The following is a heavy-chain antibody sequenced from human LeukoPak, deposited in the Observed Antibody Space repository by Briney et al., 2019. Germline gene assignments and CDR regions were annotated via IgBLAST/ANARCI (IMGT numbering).Heavy chain of an antibody. V-gene: IGHV3-33*01. J-gene: IGHJ4*02. CDR2: IWYDGSNK. CDR3: ARELHTAMDY. Sequence: PEGSLRLSCAASGFTFSSYGMHWVRQVPGKGLEWVAVIWYDGSNKYYADSVKGRFTISRDNSKNTLYLQMNSLRAEDTAVYYCARELHTAMDYWGQGTLVTVSS. D-gene: IGHD5-18*01. CDR1: GFTFSSYG.